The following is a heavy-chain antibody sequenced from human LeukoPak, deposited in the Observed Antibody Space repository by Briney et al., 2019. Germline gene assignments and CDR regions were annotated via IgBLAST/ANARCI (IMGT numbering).Heavy chain of an antibody. Sequence: ASVKVSCKASGYTFTGYYMRWVRQAPGQGHEWMGWINPNSGGTNYAQKFQGRVTMTRDTSISTAYMELSRLRSDDTAVYYCAREGGRSPYYYHGMDVWGQGTTVTVSS. CDR1: GYTFTGYY. J-gene: IGHJ6*02. CDR3: AREGGRSPYYYHGMDV. V-gene: IGHV1-2*02. D-gene: IGHD3-16*01. CDR2: INPNSGGT.